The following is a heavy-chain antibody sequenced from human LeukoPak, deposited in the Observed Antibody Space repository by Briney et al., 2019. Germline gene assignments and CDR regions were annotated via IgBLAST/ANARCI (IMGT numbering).Heavy chain of an antibody. Sequence: SETLSLTRTVPGGSLSSYYWSWIRQPPGKGLEWIGYIYYSGNTNYNPSLKSRVTISVDTSKNQFSLKLSSVTAADTAVYYCARTTMVRGTYYMDVWGKGTTVTVSS. CDR3: ARTTMVRGTYYMDV. CDR1: GGSLSSYY. D-gene: IGHD3-10*01. J-gene: IGHJ6*03. CDR2: IYYSGNT. V-gene: IGHV4-59*01.